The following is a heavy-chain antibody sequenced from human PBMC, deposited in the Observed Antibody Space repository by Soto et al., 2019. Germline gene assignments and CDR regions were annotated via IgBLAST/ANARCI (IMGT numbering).Heavy chain of an antibody. CDR1: EGTFSSYS. V-gene: IGHV1-69*06. D-gene: IGHD6-25*01. CDR3: ARDPVDLFGYMDV. CDR2: IIPLLGTA. Sequence: QEELVQSGAEVKKPGSSVNVSCKASEGTFSSYSITWVRQAPGQRLEWMGEIIPLLGTANYAQKFQGRVTITGEKSTSTIYMGLSSLRSDDTAVYYCARDPVDLFGYMDVWGQGTTVTVSS. J-gene: IGHJ6*02.